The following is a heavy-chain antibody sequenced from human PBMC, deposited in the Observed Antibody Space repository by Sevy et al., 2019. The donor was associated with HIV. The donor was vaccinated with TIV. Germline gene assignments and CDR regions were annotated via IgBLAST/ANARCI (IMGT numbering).Heavy chain of an antibody. CDR3: ARGGYYYDNAAYYALDS. V-gene: IGHV3-33*01. Sequence: LSLTCAATGFTFSNYAMHWVRQAPGNGMEWVAIIWSDGAYQYHGDSVKGRFTISRDNSKNTLYLQMNNVRVEDTAVYYCARGGYYYDNAAYYALDSWGQGTLVTVSS. CDR2: IWSDGAYQ. J-gene: IGHJ4*02. D-gene: IGHD3-22*01. CDR1: GFTFSNYA.